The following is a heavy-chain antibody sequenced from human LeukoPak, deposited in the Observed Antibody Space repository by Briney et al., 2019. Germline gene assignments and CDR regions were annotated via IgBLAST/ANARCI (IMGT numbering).Heavy chain of an antibody. J-gene: IGHJ4*02. D-gene: IGHD3-22*01. CDR3: ARSYYSDSTGYYY. V-gene: IGHV5-51*01. CDR1: GYSYTNNW. Sequence: PGGSLRLSCKGSGYSYTNNWISWVRQMPGKGLEWMGIIYPGDSDTRYSPSFEGKVTISADKSTNTAYLHWSGLKASDTAMYYCARSYYSDSTGYYYWGQGTLVTVSS. CDR2: IYPGDSDT.